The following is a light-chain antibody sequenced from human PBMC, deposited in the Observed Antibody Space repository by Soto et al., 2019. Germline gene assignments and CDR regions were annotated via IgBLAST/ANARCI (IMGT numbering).Light chain of an antibody. J-gene: IGKJ4*01. V-gene: IGKV1-13*02. Sequence: IQVTQSPSSLSASVGDRVTITCRPSQGISNTLPWYQQKPGQAPTLLIYAASSLESGVPSRFSGSGSGTEFTLTISSLQPDDFATYYCQQYNSYSLTFGGGTKVDIK. CDR2: AAS. CDR1: QGISNT. CDR3: QQYNSYSLT.